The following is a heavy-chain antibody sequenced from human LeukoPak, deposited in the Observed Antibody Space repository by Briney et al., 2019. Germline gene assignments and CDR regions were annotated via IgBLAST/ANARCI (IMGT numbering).Heavy chain of an antibody. CDR1: GFTFTGYY. CDR3: ARDLFWTGYYYFDF. CDR2: IDANSGGT. J-gene: IGHJ4*02. D-gene: IGHD3/OR15-3a*01. Sequence: ASVKVSCKTSGFTFTGYYFHWMRQAPGQGLEWMGSIDANSGGTEYAQKFQGRVTMTRDTSLSTAYMEVTSLTSDDTAVYCCARDLFWTGYYYFDFWGQGTLVTVSS. V-gene: IGHV1-2*02.